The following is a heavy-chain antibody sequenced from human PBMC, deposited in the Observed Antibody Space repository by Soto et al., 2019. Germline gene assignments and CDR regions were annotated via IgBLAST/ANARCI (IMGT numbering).Heavy chain of an antibody. CDR3: AVRSGLDSRYYYYYYYMDV. V-gene: IGHV3-74*01. CDR1: GFTFSSYW. Sequence: EVQLVESGGGLVQPGGSLRLSCAASGFTFSSYWMHWVRQAPGKGLVWVSRINSDGSSTSYADSVKGRFTISRDNAKNALYLQMNSLRAEDTAVYYCAVRSGLDSRYYYYYYYMDVWGKGTTVTVSS. CDR2: INSDGSST. J-gene: IGHJ6*03. D-gene: IGHD6-25*01.